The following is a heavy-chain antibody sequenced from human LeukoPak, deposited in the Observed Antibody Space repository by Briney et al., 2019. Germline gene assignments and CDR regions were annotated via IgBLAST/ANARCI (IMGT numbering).Heavy chain of an antibody. CDR2: IKQDGSEK. V-gene: IGHV3-7*01. CDR3: ARKKAWGAIYYFDY. D-gene: IGHD3-16*01. Sequence: PGGSLRLSCAASGFTFSNYAVSWVRQAPGKGLEWVANIKQDGSEKYYVDSVKGRFTISRDNAKNSLYLQMNSLRAEDTAVYYCARKKAWGAIYYFDYWGQGTLVTVSS. CDR1: GFTFSNYA. J-gene: IGHJ4*02.